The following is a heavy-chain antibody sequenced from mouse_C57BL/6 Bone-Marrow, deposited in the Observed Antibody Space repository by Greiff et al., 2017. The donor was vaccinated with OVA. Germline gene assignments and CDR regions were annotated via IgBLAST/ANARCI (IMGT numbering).Heavy chain of an antibody. CDR3: VRLSAYYSNHYAMDY. D-gene: IGHD2-5*01. V-gene: IGHV10-1*01. CDR2: IRSKSNNYAT. CDR1: GFSFNTYA. Sequence: EVHLVESGGGLVQPKGSLKLSCAASGFSFNTYAMNWVRQAPGKGLEWVARIRSKSNNYATYYADSVKDRFTISRDDSESMLYLQMNNLKTEDTAMYYCVRLSAYYSNHYAMDYWGQGTSVTVSS. J-gene: IGHJ4*01.